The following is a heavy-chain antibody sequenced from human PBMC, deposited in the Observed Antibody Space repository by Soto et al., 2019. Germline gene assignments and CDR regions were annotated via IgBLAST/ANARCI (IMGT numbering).Heavy chain of an antibody. D-gene: IGHD3-22*01. CDR1: GGSISSGDYY. Sequence: QVQLQESGPGLVKPSQTLSLTCTVSGGSISSGDYYWSWIRQPPGKGLEWIGYIYYSGSTYYNPSIKIRVTISVDTYKNQFPLKVGSVTAANTAVYYCAREGRGVGYYDSSGYHDYWGQGTLVTVSS. V-gene: IGHV4-30-4*01. CDR2: IYYSGST. CDR3: AREGRGVGYYDSSGYHDY. J-gene: IGHJ4*02.